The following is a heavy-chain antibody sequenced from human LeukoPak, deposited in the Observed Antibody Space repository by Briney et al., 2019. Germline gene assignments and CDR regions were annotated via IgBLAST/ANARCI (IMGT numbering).Heavy chain of an antibody. CDR1: GYTFTSYD. CDR2: MNPNSVNT. J-gene: IGHJ5*02. CDR3: ARGLKTSS. Sequence: ASVKVSCKASGYTFTSYDINWVRQATGQGLEWMGGMNPNSVNTGYAQKFQGRGTMARNASISTAYMELSSLRSEDTAVYYCARGLKTSSWGQGTLVTVSS. V-gene: IGHV1-8*01.